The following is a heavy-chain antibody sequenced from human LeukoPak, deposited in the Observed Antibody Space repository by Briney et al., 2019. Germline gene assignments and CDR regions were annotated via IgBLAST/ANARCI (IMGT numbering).Heavy chain of an antibody. Sequence: SETLSLTCTVSGGSISSGGYYWSWIRQHPGKGLQWIGYIYYSGSTYYNPSLKSRVTISVDTSKNQFSLKLSSVTAADTAVYYCARGGSTSSPKYWFDPWGQGTLVTVSS. J-gene: IGHJ5*02. D-gene: IGHD2-2*01. CDR2: IYYSGST. CDR3: ARGGSTSSPKYWFDP. CDR1: GGSISSGGYY. V-gene: IGHV4-31*03.